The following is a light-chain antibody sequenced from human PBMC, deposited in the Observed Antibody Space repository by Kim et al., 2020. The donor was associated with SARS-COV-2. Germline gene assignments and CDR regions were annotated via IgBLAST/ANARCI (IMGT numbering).Light chain of an antibody. CDR1: KSISSY. J-gene: IGKJ5*01. CDR2: AAS. Sequence: ASVGDRVTITCRASKSISSYLNWYQQKPGKAPKLLIYAASSLQSGVPSRFSGSGSGTDFTLTISSLQPEDFATYYCQQSYSTVITFGQGTRLEIK. V-gene: IGKV1-39*01. CDR3: QQSYSTVIT.